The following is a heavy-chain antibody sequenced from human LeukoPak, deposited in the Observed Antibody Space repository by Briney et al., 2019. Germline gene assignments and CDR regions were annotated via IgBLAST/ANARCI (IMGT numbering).Heavy chain of an antibody. CDR1: GYTFTSYG. CDR2: ISAYNGNT. CDR3: ARRWLPENWFDP. D-gene: IGHD6-19*01. V-gene: IGHV1-18*01. J-gene: IGHJ5*02. Sequence: ASVKVSCKASGYTFTSYGISWVRQAPGQGLEWMGWISAYNGNTNYAQKLQGRVTMTTDTSTSTAYMELSRLRSDDTAVYYCARRWLPENWFDPWGQGTLVTVSS.